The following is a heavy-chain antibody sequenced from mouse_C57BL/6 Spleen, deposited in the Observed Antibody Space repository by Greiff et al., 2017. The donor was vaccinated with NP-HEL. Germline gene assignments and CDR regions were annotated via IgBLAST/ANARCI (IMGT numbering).Heavy chain of an antibody. Sequence: QVQLQQPGAELVKPGASVKLSCKASGYTFTSYWMHWVKQRPGQGLEWIGMIHPNSGSTNYNEKFKSKATLTVDKSSSTAYMQLSSLTSEDSAVYYCARHYSNYTWFAYWGQGTLVTVSA. V-gene: IGHV1-64*01. CDR3: ARHYSNYTWFAY. J-gene: IGHJ3*01. CDR2: IHPNSGST. CDR1: GYTFTSYW. D-gene: IGHD2-5*01.